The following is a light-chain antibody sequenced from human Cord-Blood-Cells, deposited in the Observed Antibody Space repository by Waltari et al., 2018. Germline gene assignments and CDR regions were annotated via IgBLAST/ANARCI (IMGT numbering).Light chain of an antibody. CDR3: CSYAGSSTWV. Sequence: QSALTQPASVSGSPGQSITISCTGTSSDVGGYNLVSWYQQHPGKAPKLMIYEGSKRPSGVSNRFSGYKSGNTASLTISGLQAEDEADYYCCSYAGSSTWVVGGGTKLTVL. CDR2: EGS. J-gene: IGLJ3*02. V-gene: IGLV2-23*01. CDR1: SSDVGGYNL.